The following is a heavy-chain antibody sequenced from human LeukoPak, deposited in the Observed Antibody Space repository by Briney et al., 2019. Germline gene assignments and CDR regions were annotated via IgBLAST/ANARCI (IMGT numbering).Heavy chain of an antibody. CDR3: ATDQRYAFDY. CDR1: GFSFTDYP. J-gene: IGHJ4*02. CDR2: IRTTAEGAKYA. D-gene: IGHD3-9*01. Sequence: GGSLRLSCATSGFSFTDYPMNWIRQAPGKGLEWISNIRTTAEGAKYAYYADSVKGRVTISRDDGKNTLYLHMNSLRDDDTAVYYCATDQRYAFDYWGQGILVTVSS. V-gene: IGHV3-48*02.